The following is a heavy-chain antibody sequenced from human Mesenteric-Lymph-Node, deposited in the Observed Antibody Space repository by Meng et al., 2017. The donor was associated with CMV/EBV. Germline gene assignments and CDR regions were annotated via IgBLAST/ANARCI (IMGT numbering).Heavy chain of an antibody. CDR3: ATGGVLLDDY. D-gene: IGHD3-16*01. CDR2: IKTKAGGGAT. Sequence: CADPAFTLNNAWMTWVRQAPGKGLEWVGHIKTKAGGGATDYAAPVKGRFTISRDDSKNTLYLQMNSLKTEDTAVYYCATGGVLLDDYWGQGTLVTVSS. V-gene: IGHV3-15*01. CDR1: AFTLNNAW. J-gene: IGHJ4*02.